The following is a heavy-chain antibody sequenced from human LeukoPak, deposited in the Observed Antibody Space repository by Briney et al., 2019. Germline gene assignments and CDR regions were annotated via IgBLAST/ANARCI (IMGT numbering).Heavy chain of an antibody. CDR1: GFTFSSYS. D-gene: IGHD4-23*01. V-gene: IGHV3-21*01. J-gene: IGHJ6*02. CDR3: ARDIDYGGNSGLIGGMDV. CDR2: ISSSSSYI. Sequence: GGSLRLSCAASGFTFSSYSMNWVRQAPGKGLEWVSSISSSSSYIYYADSVKGRFTISRDNAKNSLYLQMNSLRAEDTAVYYCARDIDYGGNSGLIGGMDVWGQGTTVTVSS.